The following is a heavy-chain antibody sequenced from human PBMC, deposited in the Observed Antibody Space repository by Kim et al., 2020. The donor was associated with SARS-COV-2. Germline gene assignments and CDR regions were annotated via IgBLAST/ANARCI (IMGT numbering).Heavy chain of an antibody. Sequence: GGSLRLSCAASGFTFSSYSMNWVRQAPGKGLEWVSSISSSSSYIYYADSVQGRFTISRDNAKNSLYLQMNSLRAEDTAVYYCAGDTAMDTASYYYYYGMDVWGQGTTVTVSS. J-gene: IGHJ6*02. CDR1: GFTFSSYS. CDR2: ISSSSSYI. V-gene: IGHV3-21*01. D-gene: IGHD5-18*01. CDR3: AGDTAMDTASYYYYYGMDV.